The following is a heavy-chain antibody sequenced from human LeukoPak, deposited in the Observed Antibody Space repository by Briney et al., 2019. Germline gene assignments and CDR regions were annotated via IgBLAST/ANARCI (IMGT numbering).Heavy chain of an antibody. CDR3: ARGAQLWGGEFDY. D-gene: IGHD5-18*01. Sequence: GASVKVSCKASGYTFTGYYMHWVRQGPGQGLEWMGWINPNSGGTNYAQKFQGWVTMTRDTSISTAYMELSRLRSDDTAVYYCARGAQLWGGEFDYWGQGTLVTVSS. CDR1: GYTFTGYY. J-gene: IGHJ4*02. CDR2: INPNSGGT. V-gene: IGHV1-2*04.